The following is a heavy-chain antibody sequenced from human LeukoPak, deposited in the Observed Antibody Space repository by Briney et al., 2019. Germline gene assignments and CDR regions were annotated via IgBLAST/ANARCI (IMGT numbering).Heavy chain of an antibody. J-gene: IGHJ4*02. V-gene: IGHV3-43D*03. CDR2: ISWDGGST. CDR3: ARVDGYSSSWYY. CDR1: GFTFDDYA. D-gene: IGHD6-13*01. Sequence: GGSLRLSCAASGFTFDDYAMHWVRQAPGKGLEWVSLISWDGGSTYYADSVKGRFTISRDNSKNTLYLQMNSLRGEDTAVYYCARVDGYSSSWYYWGQGTLVTVSS.